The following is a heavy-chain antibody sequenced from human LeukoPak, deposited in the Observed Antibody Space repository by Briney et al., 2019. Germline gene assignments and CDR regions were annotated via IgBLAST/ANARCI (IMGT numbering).Heavy chain of an antibody. CDR2: IYSGGST. CDR3: ASSSGYSYGYEGY. Sequence: PGGPLRLSCAASGFTVSSNYMSWVRQTPGKGLEWVSVIYSGGSTYYADSVKGRFTISRDNSKNTLYLQMNSLRAEDTAVYYCASSSGYSYGYEGYWGQGTLVTVSS. CDR1: GFTVSSNY. V-gene: IGHV3-66*01. D-gene: IGHD5-18*01. J-gene: IGHJ4*02.